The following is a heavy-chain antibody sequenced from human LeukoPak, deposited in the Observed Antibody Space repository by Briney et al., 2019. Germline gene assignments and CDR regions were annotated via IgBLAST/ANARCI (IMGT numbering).Heavy chain of an antibody. D-gene: IGHD6-19*01. Sequence: GGSLRLSCAASGFTFSSYGMHWVRQAPGKGLEWVAVISYDGSNKYYADSVKGRFTSSRDNSENTLYLQMNSLRAEDTAVYYCAKEVAGTGSYYYYYGMDVWGQGTTVTVSS. J-gene: IGHJ6*02. CDR1: GFTFSSYG. CDR3: AKEVAGTGSYYYYYGMDV. CDR2: ISYDGSNK. V-gene: IGHV3-30*18.